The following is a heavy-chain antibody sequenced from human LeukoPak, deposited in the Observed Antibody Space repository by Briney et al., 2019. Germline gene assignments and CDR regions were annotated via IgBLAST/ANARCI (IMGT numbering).Heavy chain of an antibody. V-gene: IGHV1-8*01. J-gene: IGHJ5*02. Sequence: ASVKVSCKASGYTFTSYDINWVRQATGQGLEWMGWMNPNSGNTGYAQKFQGRVTITRNTSISTAYMELSSLRSEDTAVYYCARGLDGYSSNWLDPWGQGTLVTVSS. CDR3: ARGLDGYSSNWLDP. D-gene: IGHD5-24*01. CDR1: GYTFTSYD. CDR2: MNPNSGNT.